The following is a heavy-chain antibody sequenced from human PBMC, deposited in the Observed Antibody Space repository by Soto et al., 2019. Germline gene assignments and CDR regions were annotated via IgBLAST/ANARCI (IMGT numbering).Heavy chain of an antibody. J-gene: IGHJ4*02. CDR1: GFTFSSYA. Sequence: EVQLLESGGGLVQPGGSLRLSCAASGFTFSSYAMSWVRQAPGKGLEWVSAISGSGGSTYYADSVKGRFTISRDNSKNTLYLQMTSLRAEETAVYYCAKGRIGWDERFDYWGQGTLATASS. D-gene: IGHD6-19*01. CDR3: AKGRIGWDERFDY. CDR2: ISGSGGST. V-gene: IGHV3-23*01.